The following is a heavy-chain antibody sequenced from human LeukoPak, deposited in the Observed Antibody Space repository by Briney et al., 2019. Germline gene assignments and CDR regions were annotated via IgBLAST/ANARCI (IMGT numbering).Heavy chain of an antibody. CDR2: MNPNSGNT. J-gene: IGHJ4*02. D-gene: IGHD3-3*01. V-gene: IGHV1-8*01. Sequence: ASVKVSCKASGYTFTSHDINWVRQATGQGLEWMGWMNPNSGNTGYAQKFQGRVTMTRNTSISTAYMELSSLRSEDTAVYYCARAPIYDFWSGYYKLIDYWGQGTLVTVSS. CDR3: ARAPIYDFWSGYYKLIDY. CDR1: GYTFTSHD.